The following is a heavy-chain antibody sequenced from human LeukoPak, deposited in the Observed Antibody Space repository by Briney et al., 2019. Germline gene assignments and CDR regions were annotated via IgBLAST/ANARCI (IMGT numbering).Heavy chain of an antibody. J-gene: IGHJ6*03. V-gene: IGHV3-23*01. CDR1: GLTFSNYA. CDR2: ISGSGDST. CDR3: ARVKQQLVRLLGRDTTYYYYYYMDV. D-gene: IGHD6-13*01. Sequence: GGSLRRSCAASGLTFSNYAMRWVRQAPGKGLEWVSGISGSGDSTYYADSVKGRFTISRDNAKNSLFLQMNSLRVEDTAVYYCARVKQQLVRLLGRDTTYYYYYYMDVWGKGTTVTVSS.